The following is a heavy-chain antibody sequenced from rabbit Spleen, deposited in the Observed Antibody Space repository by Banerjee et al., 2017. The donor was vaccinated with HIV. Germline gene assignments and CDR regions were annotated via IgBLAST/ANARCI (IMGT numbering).Heavy chain of an antibody. CDR3: VRARPYPFVL. CDR1: GFSFSSRYY. J-gene: IGHJ4*01. V-gene: IGHV1S40*01. CDR2: VGSGATGNT. Sequence: QSLEESGGGLVQPEGSLTLTCTASGFSFSSRYYMCWVRQAPGKGLEWIGCVGSGATGNTYYATWVNGRFTISSHDAQNTLYLQLNSLTAADTATYFCVRARPYPFVLWGPGTLVTVS. D-gene: IGHD1-1*01.